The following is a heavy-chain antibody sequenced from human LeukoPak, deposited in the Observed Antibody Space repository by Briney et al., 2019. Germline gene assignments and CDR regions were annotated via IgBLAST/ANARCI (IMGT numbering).Heavy chain of an antibody. CDR2: IKQDGSEK. CDR1: GFTFSSYW. J-gene: IGHJ6*02. D-gene: IGHD3-22*01. V-gene: IGHV3-7*01. CDR3: ARDSSGYYYLPFYYYYGMDV. Sequence: GGSLRLSCAASGFTFSSYWMSWVRQAPGKGLEWMANIKQDGSEKYYVDSVKGRFTIPRDNAKNSLYLQMNSLRAEDTAVYYCARDSSGYYYLPFYYYYGMDVWGQGTTVTVSS.